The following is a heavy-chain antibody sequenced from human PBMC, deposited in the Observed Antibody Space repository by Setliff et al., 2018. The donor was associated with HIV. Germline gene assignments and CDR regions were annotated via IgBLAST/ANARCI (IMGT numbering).Heavy chain of an antibody. CDR1: GGSISSNNW. J-gene: IGHJ4*02. CDR3: ARVARGGHSSRWYYFDY. V-gene: IGHV4-4*02. CDR2: IYHSGST. Sequence: SETLSLTCAVSGGSISSNNWWSWVRQPPGKGLEWIGEIYHSGSTNYNPSLESRVTISVDKSKNQFSLKVSSVTAADTAVYYCARVARGGHSSRWYYFDYWGQGTLVTVSS. D-gene: IGHD6-13*01.